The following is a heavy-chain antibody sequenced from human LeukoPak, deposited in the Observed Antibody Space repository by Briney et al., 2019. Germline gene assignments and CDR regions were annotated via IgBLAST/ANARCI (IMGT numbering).Heavy chain of an antibody. J-gene: IGHJ5*02. V-gene: IGHV3-48*03. CDR2: ISSSGITI. CDR3: ARGADDVSSNSRGWFDP. Sequence: PGGSLRLSCAASGFLFSSFEVNWVRQAPGKGLEWVSYISSSGITIYYADSVKGRFTISRDNAKNSLYLQMNSLRAEDTAVYSCARGADDVSSNSRGWFDPWGQGTLVTVSS. D-gene: IGHD1-1*01. CDR1: GFLFSSFE.